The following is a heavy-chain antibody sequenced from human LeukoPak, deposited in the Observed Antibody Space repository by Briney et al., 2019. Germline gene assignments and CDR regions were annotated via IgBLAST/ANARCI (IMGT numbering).Heavy chain of an antibody. CDR1: GGTFSSYA. D-gene: IGHD2-2*01. J-gene: IGHJ4*02. CDR2: IIPIFGTA. V-gene: IGHV1-69*05. CDR3: ARDSKSWLYCSSTSCYFGY. Sequence: TVKVSCKASGGTFSSYAISWVRQAPGQGLEWMGGIIPIFGTANYAQKFQGRVTITTDESTSTAYMELSSLRSEDTAVYYCARDSKSWLYCSSTSCYFGYWGQGTLVTVSS.